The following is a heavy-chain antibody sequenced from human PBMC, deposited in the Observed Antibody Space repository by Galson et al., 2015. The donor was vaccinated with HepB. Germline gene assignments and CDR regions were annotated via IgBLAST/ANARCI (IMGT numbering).Heavy chain of an antibody. J-gene: IGHJ4*02. Sequence: SLRLSCAASSFTFSIYAMHWVRQAPGKGLEWVAVISYDGRNKYYAASVKGRFTISRDNSKNTLYLQMNSLRAEDTAVYYCARVPAVQRNFDWLDYWGQGTLVTVAS. CDR3: ARVPAVQRNFDWLDY. CDR2: ISYDGRNK. CDR1: SFTFSIYA. D-gene: IGHD3-9*01. V-gene: IGHV3-30*04.